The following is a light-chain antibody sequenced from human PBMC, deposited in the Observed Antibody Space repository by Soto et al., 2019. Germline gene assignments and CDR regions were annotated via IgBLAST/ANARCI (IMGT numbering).Light chain of an antibody. CDR2: GAS. Sequence: EIVLTQSPGTLSLSPGERAALSCRASQSVSNSYLAWYQQKPGQAPRLLIYGASRRASGIPDSFSGSGSGTDFTLTISRLEPEEFAVYYCQQYASSPYTFGQGTKLEIK. V-gene: IGKV3-20*01. CDR3: QQYASSPYT. J-gene: IGKJ2*01. CDR1: QSVSNSY.